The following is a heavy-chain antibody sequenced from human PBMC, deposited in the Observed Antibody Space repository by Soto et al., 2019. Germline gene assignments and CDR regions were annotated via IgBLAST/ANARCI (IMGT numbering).Heavy chain of an antibody. CDR2: IRSNAHNYAT. D-gene: IGHD3-3*01. J-gene: IGHJ4*02. CDR1: GFTFSHSG. V-gene: IGHV3-73*01. Sequence: GGSLRLSCAASGFTFSHSGIHWVRQASGKGLEWLGRIRSNAHNYATAYAASVEGRFTISRDDSRDTAFLQMNSLGTEDMAVYYCATSPYDFWRGYYRWWSPGTLVIVSS. CDR3: ATSPYDFWRGYYRW.